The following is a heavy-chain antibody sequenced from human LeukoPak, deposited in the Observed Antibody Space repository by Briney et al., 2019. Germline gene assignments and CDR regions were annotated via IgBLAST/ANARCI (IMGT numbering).Heavy chain of an antibody. CDR3: AGTTNTIFGVVHDY. J-gene: IGHJ4*02. V-gene: IGHV3-48*03. D-gene: IGHD3-3*01. Sequence: GGSLRLSCAASGFTFSSYEMNWVRQAPGKGPEWVSYISSSDGTIYYADPVKGRFTLSRDNAKNSLYLQMNSLRAEDTAVYYCAGTTNTIFGVVHDYWGQGTLVTVSS. CDR1: GFTFSSYE. CDR2: ISSSDGTI.